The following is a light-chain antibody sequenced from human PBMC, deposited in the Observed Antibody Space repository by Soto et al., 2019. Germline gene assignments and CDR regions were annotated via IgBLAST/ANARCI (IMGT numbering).Light chain of an antibody. CDR1: QSVSNN. J-gene: IGKJ1*01. CDR2: GSS. V-gene: IGKV3-15*01. Sequence: EIVMTQSVATVSVSPGERVTISCRASQSVSNNLVWYQQNPDQAPRLLMYGSSARATGIPARFSGSGSGTEFTLTISSLESEDSAVYYCQQYSSWPPWTFGQRTKVDI. CDR3: QQYSSWPPWT.